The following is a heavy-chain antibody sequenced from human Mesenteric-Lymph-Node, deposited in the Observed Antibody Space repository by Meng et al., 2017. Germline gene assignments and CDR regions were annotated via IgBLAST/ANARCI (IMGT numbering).Heavy chain of an antibody. CDR3: ARATFRDYDFWSGYYPQHFDY. CDR1: GGSISSGSYY. D-gene: IGHD3-3*01. Sequence: LRLSCTVSGGSISSGSYYWSWIRQPAGKGLEWIGRIYTSGSTNYNPSLKSRVTISVDTSKNQFSLKLSSVTTADTAVYYCARATFRDYDFWSGYYPQHFDYWGQGTLVTVSS. V-gene: IGHV4-61*02. J-gene: IGHJ4*02. CDR2: IYTSGST.